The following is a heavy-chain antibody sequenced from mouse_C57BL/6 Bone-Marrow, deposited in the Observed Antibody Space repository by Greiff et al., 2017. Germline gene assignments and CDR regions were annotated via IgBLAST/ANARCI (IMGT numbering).Heavy chain of an antibody. Sequence: EVKLVESGAELVRPGASVKLSCTASGFNIKDDYMHWVKQRPEQGLEWIGWIDPENGDTEYASKFQGKATITADTSSNTAYLQLSSLTSEDTAVYYCTPTGYYLDYWGQGTTLTVSS. D-gene: IGHD4-1*02. CDR2: IDPENGDT. CDR3: TPTGYYLDY. J-gene: IGHJ2*01. CDR1: GFNIKDDY. V-gene: IGHV14-4*01.